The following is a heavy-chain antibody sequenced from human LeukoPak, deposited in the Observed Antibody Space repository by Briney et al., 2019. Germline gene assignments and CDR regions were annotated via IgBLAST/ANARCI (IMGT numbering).Heavy chain of an antibody. V-gene: IGHV3-23*01. CDR2: ISGSGGST. CDR3: AKDLGYCYYFDY. J-gene: IGHJ4*02. Sequence: GGSLRLSCAASGFTLSRYAMSGVRQAPGRGRECGSVISGSGGSTYYADSVKGRFTFSRDNSKNTLYLKMNSLRAEDTAVYYCAKDLGYCYYFDYWGQGTLVTVSS. CDR1: GFTLSRYA. D-gene: IGHD2-2*03.